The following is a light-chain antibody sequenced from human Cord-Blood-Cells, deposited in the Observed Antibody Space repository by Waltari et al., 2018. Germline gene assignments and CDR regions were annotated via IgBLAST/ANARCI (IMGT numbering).Light chain of an antibody. Sequence: DIVMTQSPDSLAVSLGERATINCKSSQSVLYSSNNKNYLAWYQQKPGQPPKLLIYWASTRESGVPDRFSGSGSGTDFTLTISSLQAEDVEVYYCQQYYSTIFTFGPGTKVDIK. CDR3: QQYYSTIFT. CDR1: QSVLYSSNNKNY. CDR2: WAS. V-gene: IGKV4-1*01. J-gene: IGKJ3*01.